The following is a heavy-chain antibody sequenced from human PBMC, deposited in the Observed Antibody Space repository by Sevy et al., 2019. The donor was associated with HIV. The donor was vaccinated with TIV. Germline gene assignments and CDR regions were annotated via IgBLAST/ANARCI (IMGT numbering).Heavy chain of an antibody. CDR1: GFTFSKYS. CDR3: AREGCTKPHDY. J-gene: IGHJ4*02. D-gene: IGHD2-8*01. V-gene: IGHV3-23*01. Sequence: GGSLRLSCAASGFTFSKYSMSWVRQPPGKGLEWVSTLSFGCGEINYADSVKGRFTISRDKSKSSVYLQMNNLGPEDTAVYYCAREGCTKPHDYWGQGTLVTVSS. CDR2: LSFGCGEI.